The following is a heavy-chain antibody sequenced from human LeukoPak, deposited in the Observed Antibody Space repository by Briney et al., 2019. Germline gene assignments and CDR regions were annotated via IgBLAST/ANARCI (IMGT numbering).Heavy chain of an antibody. D-gene: IGHD3-10*01. CDR1: GGSVSSGSYY. J-gene: IGHJ4*02. V-gene: IGHV4-61*01. Sequence: SETLSLSCTVSGGSVSSGSYYWSWIRKPPGKGLEWIGYIYYSGSTNYNPSLKSRVTISVDTSKNQFSLKLSSVTAADTAVYYCARAQPTMVRGVYFDYWGQGTLVTVSS. CDR2: IYYSGST. CDR3: ARAQPTMVRGVYFDY.